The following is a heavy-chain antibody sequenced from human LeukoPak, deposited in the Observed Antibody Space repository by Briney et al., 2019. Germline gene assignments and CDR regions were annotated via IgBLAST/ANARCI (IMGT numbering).Heavy chain of an antibody. J-gene: IGHJ6*03. CDR3: ARGSPLDFWSGYQYYYYYYMDV. V-gene: IGHV1-46*01. CDR2: INPSGGST. Sequence: GASVKVSCKASGYTFTSYYMHWVRQAPGQGLEWMGLINPSGGSTSYAQKFQGRVTMTRDMSTSTVYMELSSLRSEDTAVYYCARGSPLDFWSGYQYYYYYYMDVWGKGTTVTVSS. D-gene: IGHD3-3*01. CDR1: GYTFTSYY.